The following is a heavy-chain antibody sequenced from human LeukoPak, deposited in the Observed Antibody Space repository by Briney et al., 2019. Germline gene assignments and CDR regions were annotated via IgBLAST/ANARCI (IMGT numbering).Heavy chain of an antibody. CDR3: ARRPGN. J-gene: IGHJ4*02. V-gene: IGHV3-53*01. CDR2: IYSGGAI. Sequence: GSLRLSCVASGFAVGSNYMSWVRQAPGKGLEWVSLIYSGGAIRYADSVEGRFTISRDSSKNTLFLQMNDLTVEDTARYYCARRPGNWGQGILVTVSS. D-gene: IGHD1-14*01. CDR1: GFAVGSNY.